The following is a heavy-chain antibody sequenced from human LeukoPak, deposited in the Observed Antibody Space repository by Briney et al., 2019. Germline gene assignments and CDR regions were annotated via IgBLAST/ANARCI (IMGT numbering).Heavy chain of an antibody. CDR1: GGSFSGYY. D-gene: IGHD6-19*01. V-gene: IGHV4-34*01. CDR2: INHSGST. J-gene: IGHJ4*02. Sequence: SETLSLTCAVYGGSFSGYYWSWIRQPPGKGLEWIGEINHSGSTNYNPSLKSRVTISVDTSKNQFSLKLSSVTAADTAVYYCARARGVAGRRFYFDYWGQGTLVTVSS. CDR3: ARARGVAGRRFYFDY.